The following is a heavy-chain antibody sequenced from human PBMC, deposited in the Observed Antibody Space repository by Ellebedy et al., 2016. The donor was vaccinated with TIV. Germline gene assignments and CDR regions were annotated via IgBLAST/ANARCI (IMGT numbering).Heavy chain of an antibody. Sequence: SLKISCAASGFTFDDYAMHWVRQAPGKGLEWVSGISWSSGSIGYADSVKGRFTISRDNAKNSLYLQMNSLRDEGTALYDCAKDPEQGLNYKYFDSWGQGALVTVSS. CDR1: GFTFDDYA. CDR2: ISWSSGSI. J-gene: IGHJ4*02. CDR3: AKDPEQGLNYKYFDS. D-gene: IGHD1-14*01. V-gene: IGHV3-9*01.